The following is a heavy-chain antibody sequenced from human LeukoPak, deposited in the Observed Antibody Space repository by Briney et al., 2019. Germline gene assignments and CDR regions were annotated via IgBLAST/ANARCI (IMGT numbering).Heavy chain of an antibody. V-gene: IGHV3-9*03. J-gene: IGHJ4*02. Sequence: GGSLRLSCAAPGFTFDDYAMHWVRQAPGKGLEWVSGISWNSGSIGYADSVKGRFTISRDNAKNSLYLQMNSLRAEDMALYYCAKDNCGGDCYSGFDYWGQGTLVTVSS. CDR3: AKDNCGGDCYSGFDY. CDR1: GFTFDDYA. D-gene: IGHD2-21*01. CDR2: ISWNSGSI.